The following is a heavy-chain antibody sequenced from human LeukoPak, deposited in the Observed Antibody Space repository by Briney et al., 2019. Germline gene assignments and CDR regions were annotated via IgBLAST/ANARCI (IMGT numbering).Heavy chain of an antibody. CDR3: AREAGYYGSGSYSGAFDI. D-gene: IGHD3-10*01. Sequence: SETLSLTCTVSGGSISSSSYYWGWIRQPLGKGLEWIGSIYYSGSTYYNPSLKNRVTKSVDTSKNQFSLKLSSVTAADTAVYYCAREAGYYGSGSYSGAFDIWGQGTMVTVSS. CDR2: IYYSGST. CDR1: GGSISSSSYY. V-gene: IGHV4-39*02. J-gene: IGHJ3*02.